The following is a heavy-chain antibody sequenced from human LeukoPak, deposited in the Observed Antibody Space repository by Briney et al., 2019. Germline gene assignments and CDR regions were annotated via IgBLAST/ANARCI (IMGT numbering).Heavy chain of an antibody. J-gene: IGHJ4*02. D-gene: IGHD5-18*01. Sequence: PSETLSLTCTVSGGSISSNTYYCGWIRQPPGKGLEWIASMSDSGTTYYNPSLNSRVTISADTSNNQCSLKLRSVTAADKAVYYXXXHWGGYGWYFDXWGQGILVTVSS. CDR2: MSDSGTT. CDR3: XXHWGGYGWYFDX. V-gene: IGHV4-39*01. CDR1: GGSISSNTYY.